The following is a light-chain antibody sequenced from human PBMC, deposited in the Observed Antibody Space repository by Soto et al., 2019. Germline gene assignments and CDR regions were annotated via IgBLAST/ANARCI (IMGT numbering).Light chain of an antibody. V-gene: IGKV3-20*01. CDR2: GAS. J-gene: IGKJ1*01. CDR3: QQYGSSRWT. Sequence: IVLPQSPGTLSLSPGERATLSCRASQSVSSSYLAWYQQKPGQAPRLLIYGASSRATGIPDRFSGSGSGTDFTLTISRLEPEDFAVYYCQQYGSSRWTFGQGTKVDIK. CDR1: QSVSSSY.